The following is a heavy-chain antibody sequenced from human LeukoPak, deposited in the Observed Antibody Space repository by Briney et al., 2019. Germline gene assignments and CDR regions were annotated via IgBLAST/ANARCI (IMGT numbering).Heavy chain of an antibody. D-gene: IGHD1-1*01. CDR2: IYPGDSDT. CDR3: VRRTTITTRGATDY. Sequence: GESLKISCNASGYSFSIYWIGWVRQMPGEGLEWMGIIYPGDSDTRYRPSFQGQATMSADKSNSTAYLQWGSLKASDTAIYYCVRRTTITTRGATDYWGQGTLVTVSS. CDR1: GYSFSIYW. V-gene: IGHV5-51*01. J-gene: IGHJ4*02.